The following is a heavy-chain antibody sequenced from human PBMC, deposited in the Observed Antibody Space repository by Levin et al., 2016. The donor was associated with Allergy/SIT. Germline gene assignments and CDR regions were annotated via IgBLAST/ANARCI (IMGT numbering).Heavy chain of an antibody. CDR1: GGSVSSGSYY. Sequence: SETLSLTCTVSGGSVSSGSYYWSWIRQPPGKGLEWIGYIYYSGSTNYNPSLKSRVTISVDTSKNQFSLKLSSVTAADTAVYYCARGHTGRNYYYDSSGYYYYMDVWGKGTTVTVSS. CDR2: IYYSGST. J-gene: IGHJ6*03. V-gene: IGHV4-61*01. D-gene: IGHD3-22*01. CDR3: ARGHTGRNYYYDSSGYYYYMDV.